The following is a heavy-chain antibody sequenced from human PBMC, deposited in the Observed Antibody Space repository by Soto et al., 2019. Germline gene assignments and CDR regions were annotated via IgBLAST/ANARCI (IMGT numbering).Heavy chain of an antibody. D-gene: IGHD2-2*02. V-gene: IGHV3-48*03. J-gene: IGHJ5*02. Sequence: GRSLRLSCSGYAFTFSSYERNWARHATGKGLEWDAFISGSGTTTYYAASVRGRFTISRDNTKNSLYLQMNSLSAEDTGVYYSTRVLYGRSWGQRTLVTVSS. CDR3: TRVLYGRS. CDR1: AFTFSSYE. CDR2: ISGSGTTT.